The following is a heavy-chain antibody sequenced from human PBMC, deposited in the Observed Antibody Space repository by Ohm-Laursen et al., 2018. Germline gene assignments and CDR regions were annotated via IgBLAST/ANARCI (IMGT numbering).Heavy chain of an antibody. V-gene: IGHV4-59*08. D-gene: IGHD2-2*01. Sequence: SDTLSLTCTVSGGSISSYYWSWIRQPPGKGLEWIGYIYYSGSTNYNPSLKSRVTISVDTSKNQFSLKLSSVTAADTAVYYCARHVVVVPAARFRWFDPWGQGTLVTVSS. J-gene: IGHJ5*02. CDR2: IYYSGST. CDR1: GGSISSYY. CDR3: ARHVVVVPAARFRWFDP.